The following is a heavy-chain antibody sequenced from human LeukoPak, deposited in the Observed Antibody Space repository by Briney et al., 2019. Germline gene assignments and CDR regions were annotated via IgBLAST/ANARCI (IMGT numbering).Heavy chain of an antibody. D-gene: IGHD6-13*01. J-gene: IGHJ2*01. CDR1: GGSISSYY. CDR2: IYYSGST. Sequence: SETLSLTCTVSGGSISSYYWSWIRQPPGKGLEWIGYIYYSGSTNYNPSLKSRVTISVDTSKNQFSLKLSSVTAADTAVYYCARASAAAGVWYFDLWGRGTLVTASS. CDR3: ARASAAAGVWYFDL. V-gene: IGHV4-59*01.